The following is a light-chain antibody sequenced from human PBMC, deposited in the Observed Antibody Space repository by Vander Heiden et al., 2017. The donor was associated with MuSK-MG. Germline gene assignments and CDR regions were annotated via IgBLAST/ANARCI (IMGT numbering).Light chain of an antibody. CDR3: QQSDSTVGLT. V-gene: IGKV1-39*01. J-gene: IGKJ4*01. Sequence: DIQMTQSPSSLSASVGDRVTITCRASQSISSYLNWYQQKPGKAPKLLIYGASSLQSGVPSRFSGSGSGTDFTLTISSLQPEDFATYYCQQSDSTVGLTFGGGTKVETK. CDR1: QSISSY. CDR2: GAS.